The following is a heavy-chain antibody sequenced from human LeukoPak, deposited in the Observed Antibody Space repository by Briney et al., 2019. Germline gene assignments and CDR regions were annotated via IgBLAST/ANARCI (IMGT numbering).Heavy chain of an antibody. CDR3: ARGLIAAAGANYFDY. V-gene: IGHV1-18*01. CDR2: ISAYNGNT. CDR1: GYTSTSYG. J-gene: IGHJ4*02. D-gene: IGHD6-13*01. Sequence: ASVKVSCKASGYTSTSYGISWVRQAPGQGLEWMGWISAYNGNTNYAQKLQGRVTMTTDTSTSTAYMELRSLRSDDPAVYYCARGLIAAAGANYFDYWGQGTLVTVSS.